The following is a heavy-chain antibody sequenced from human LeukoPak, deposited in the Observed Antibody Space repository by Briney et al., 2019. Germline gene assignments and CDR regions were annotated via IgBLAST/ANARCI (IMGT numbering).Heavy chain of an antibody. J-gene: IGHJ4*02. V-gene: IGHV1-46*01. CDR2: INPSGGST. D-gene: IGHD5-24*01. Sequence: ASVKVSCKASGYTFTSYYMHWVRQAPGPGLEWMGIINPSGGSTSYAQKFQGRVTMTRDTSTSTVYMELSSLRSEDTAVYYCARVDNSPTPLQWHFDYWGQGTLVTVSS. CDR3: ARVDNSPTPLQWHFDY. CDR1: GYTFTSYY.